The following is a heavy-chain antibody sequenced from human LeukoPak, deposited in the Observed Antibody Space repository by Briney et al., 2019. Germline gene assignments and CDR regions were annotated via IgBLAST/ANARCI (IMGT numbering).Heavy chain of an antibody. Sequence: ASVKVSCKASGGTFSSYAISWVRQAPGQGLEWMGGIIPIFGTANYAQKFQGRVTITTDESTSTAYMELSSLRSEDTAVYYCARGIVVVPAAIAGAFDIWGQGTMVTVSS. D-gene: IGHD2-2*01. V-gene: IGHV1-69*05. CDR3: ARGIVVVPAAIAGAFDI. J-gene: IGHJ3*02. CDR2: IIPIFGTA. CDR1: GGTFSSYA.